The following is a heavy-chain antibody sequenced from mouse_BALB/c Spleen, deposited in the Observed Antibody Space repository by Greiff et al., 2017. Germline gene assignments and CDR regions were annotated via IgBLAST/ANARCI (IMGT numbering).Heavy chain of an antibody. CDR3: ARGRDSVYYDYPAWFAY. V-gene: IGHV5-6-5*01. J-gene: IGHJ3*01. Sequence: EVQLVESGGGLVKPGGSLKLSCAASGFTFSSYAMSWVRQTPEKRLEWVASISSGGSTYYPDSVKGRFTISRDNARNILYLQMSSLRSEDTAMYYCARGRDSVYYDYPAWFAYWGQGTLVTVSA. D-gene: IGHD2-4*01. CDR1: GFTFSSYA. CDR2: ISSGGST.